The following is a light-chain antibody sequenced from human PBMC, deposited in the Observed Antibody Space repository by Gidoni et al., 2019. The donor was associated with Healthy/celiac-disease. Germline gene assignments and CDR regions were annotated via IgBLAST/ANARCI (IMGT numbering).Light chain of an antibody. CDR1: QSVSSSY. CDR2: GAS. CDR3: QQYGSSSGS. J-gene: IGKJ2*03. Sequence: EIVLTQSPGTLSLSPGERATLSCRASQSVSSSYLAWYQQNPGQAPRLLIYGASSRATGIPDRFSGSGSGTDFTLTISRLEPEDFAVYYCQQYGSSSGSFGQXTKLEIK. V-gene: IGKV3-20*01.